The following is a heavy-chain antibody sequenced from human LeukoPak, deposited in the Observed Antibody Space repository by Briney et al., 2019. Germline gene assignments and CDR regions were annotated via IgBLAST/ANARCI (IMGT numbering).Heavy chain of an antibody. V-gene: IGHV3-30*18. J-gene: IGHJ5*02. D-gene: IGHD3-10*01. CDR1: GFTFSSYG. Sequence: GGSLRLSYAASGFTFSSYGMHWVRQAPGQGLEWVAVISYDGSNKYYADSVKGRFTISRDNSKDTLYLQMNSLRAEDTAVYYCAKSEVSGITMVRGVYHWGQGTLVTVSS. CDR3: AKSEVSGITMVRGVYH. CDR2: ISYDGSNK.